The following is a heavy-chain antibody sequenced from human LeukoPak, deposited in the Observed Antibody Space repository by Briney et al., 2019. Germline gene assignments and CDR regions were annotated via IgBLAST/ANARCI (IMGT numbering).Heavy chain of an antibody. V-gene: IGHV3-48*01. Sequence: GGSLRLSCAASGFTFSSYSMNWVRQTPGKGLEWVSYISSSSSTIYYADSVKGRFTISRDNAKKSLYLQMNSLRAEDRAVYYCARSSQGDYRFGYWGQGTLVTVSS. CDR1: GFTFSSYS. CDR3: ARSSQGDYRFGY. D-gene: IGHD4-17*01. J-gene: IGHJ4*02. CDR2: ISSSSSTI.